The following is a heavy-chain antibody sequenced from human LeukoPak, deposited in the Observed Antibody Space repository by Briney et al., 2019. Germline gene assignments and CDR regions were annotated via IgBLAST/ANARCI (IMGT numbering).Heavy chain of an antibody. CDR2: IKEDGSEK. CDR3: ARWAEANDY. J-gene: IGHJ4*02. V-gene: IGHV3-7*05. CDR1: GFTFRSFW. Sequence: GGSLRLSCAASGFTFRSFWMSWVRQAPGKGLEGVANIKEDGSEKYYVGSVKGRFTISRDNAKSSLYLQMNSLRAEETAVYYCARWAEANDYWGEGTLVTVSS.